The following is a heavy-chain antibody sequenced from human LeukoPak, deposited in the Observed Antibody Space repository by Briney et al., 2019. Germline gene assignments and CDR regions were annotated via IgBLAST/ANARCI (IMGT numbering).Heavy chain of an antibody. CDR2: IYYSGSA. V-gene: IGHV4-59*01. CDR1: GGSISSYY. D-gene: IGHD3-9*01. J-gene: IGHJ4*02. CDR3: ARGQTYYDILTGYYNPYYFDY. Sequence: SETLSLTCTVSGGSISSYYWSWIRQPPGKGLEWIGYIYYSGSANYNPSLKSRVTISVDTSKNQFSLKLSSVTAADTAVYYCARGQTYYDILTGYYNPYYFDYWGQRTLVTVSS.